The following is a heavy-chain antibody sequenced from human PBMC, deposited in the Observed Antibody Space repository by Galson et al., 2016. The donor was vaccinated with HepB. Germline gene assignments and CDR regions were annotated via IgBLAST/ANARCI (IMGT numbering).Heavy chain of an antibody. CDR3: SNHYGSGTYYEFDP. D-gene: IGHD3-10*01. CDR1: GFTFSRAW. J-gene: IGHJ5*02. Sequence: SLRLSCAASGFTFSRAWMNWVRQAPGKGLEWVGRIKSYTDGGTTEYAAPMKGRFTFSRDDSKNTLYLQMNSLKTEDTAVYYCSNHYGSGTYYEFDPWGQGTPVTVSS. CDR2: IKSYTDGGTT. V-gene: IGHV3-15*01.